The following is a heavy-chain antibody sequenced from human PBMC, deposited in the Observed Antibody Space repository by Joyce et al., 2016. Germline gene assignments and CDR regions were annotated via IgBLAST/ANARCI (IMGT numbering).Heavy chain of an antibody. CDR2: VSYTGST. CDR1: GGSIIPYY. V-gene: IGHV4-59*12. D-gene: IGHD3-3*01. Sequence: QVQLQESGPGLVKPSETLSLTCTVSGGSIIPYYWSWIRQPPGKGLEWIGYVSYTGSTNYNPSLESRLSISVDKSNNQFSLKLTSMTTTDTAVYYCTREAPGVTVFDYWGQGTLVTVSS. J-gene: IGHJ4*02. CDR3: TREAPGVTVFDY.